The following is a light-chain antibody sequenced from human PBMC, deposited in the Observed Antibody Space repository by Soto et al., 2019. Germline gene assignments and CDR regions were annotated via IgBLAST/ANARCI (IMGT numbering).Light chain of an antibody. V-gene: IGKV3-15*01. J-gene: IGKJ2*01. Sequence: ETVMTQSPATLSVSPGERAILSCRASQSVSGNLAWYQQKPGQAPRLLIYAASSRAAGIPPRFSGSGSGTEFTLTINSLQSEDFAVYYCQQYNNWPPYTFGQGTKLEIK. CDR3: QQYNNWPPYT. CDR1: QSVSGN. CDR2: AAS.